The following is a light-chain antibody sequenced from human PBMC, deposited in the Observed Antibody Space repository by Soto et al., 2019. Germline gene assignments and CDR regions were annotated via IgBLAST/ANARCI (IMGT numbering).Light chain of an antibody. Sequence: ENVLTQSPGTLSLSPGERATLSCRASQSVSSSYLAWYQQKPGQAPRLLIYGASSRATGIPDRFSGSGSGTDFTLTISRLEPEDFSVYYCHQYGTAPLTFGPGTKVDIK. CDR3: HQYGTAPLT. CDR2: GAS. V-gene: IGKV3-20*01. CDR1: QSVSSSY. J-gene: IGKJ3*01.